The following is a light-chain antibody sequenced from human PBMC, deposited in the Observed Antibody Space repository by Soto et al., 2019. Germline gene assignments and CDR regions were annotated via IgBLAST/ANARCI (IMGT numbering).Light chain of an antibody. J-gene: IGLJ2*01. CDR1: SSDVGGYNY. V-gene: IGLV2-8*01. Sequence: QSALTQPPSASGSPGQSVTISCTGTSSDVGGYNYVSWYQQHPGKAPKLMISEVSKRPSGVPDRFSGSKSGNTASLTVSVLQAEDDDDYYCSSFAGNNNLVFGGGTKLTVL. CDR3: SSFAGNNNLV. CDR2: EVS.